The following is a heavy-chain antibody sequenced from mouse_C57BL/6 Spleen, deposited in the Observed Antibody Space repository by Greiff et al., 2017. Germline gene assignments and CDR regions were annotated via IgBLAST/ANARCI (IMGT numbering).Heavy chain of an antibody. CDR1: GYTFTSYW. V-gene: IGHV1-55*01. D-gene: IGHD2-4*01. Sequence: VQLKQPGAELVKPGASVKMSCKASGYTFTSYWITWVKQRPGQGLEWIGDIYPGSGSTNYNEKFKSKATLTVDTSSSTAYMQLSSLTSEDSAVYYCARYSDYDEGFDDWGKGTTLTVSS. CDR3: ARYSDYDEGFDD. CDR2: IYPGSGST. J-gene: IGHJ2*01.